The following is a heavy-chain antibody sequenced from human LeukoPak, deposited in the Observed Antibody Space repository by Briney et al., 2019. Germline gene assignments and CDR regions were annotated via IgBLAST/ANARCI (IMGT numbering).Heavy chain of an antibody. V-gene: IGHV1-2*06. CDR2: INPNSGGT. D-gene: IGHD3-10*01. J-gene: IGHJ4*02. CDR1: GYTFTGYY. CDR3: ARVHGSGSYYNDGGSDY. Sequence: ASVKVSCKASGYTFTGYYMHWVRQAPGQGLEWMGRINPNSGGTNYAQKFQGRVTMTRDTSISTAYMELSRLRSDDTAVYYCARVHGSGSYYNDGGSDYWGQGTLVTVSS.